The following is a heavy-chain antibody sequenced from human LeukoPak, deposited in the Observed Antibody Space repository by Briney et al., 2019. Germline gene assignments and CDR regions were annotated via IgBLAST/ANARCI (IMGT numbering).Heavy chain of an antibody. CDR1: GFTFSSYA. V-gene: IGHV3-23*01. Sequence: GGSLRLSCTASGFTFSSYAMSWVRQAPGKGLEWVSVVGVSGGITYYADSVKGRFTISRDNSKNTLYLQMNSLRAGDTAVYYCARGSGWYLVYWGQGTLVTVSS. CDR2: VGVSGGIT. D-gene: IGHD6-19*01. J-gene: IGHJ4*02. CDR3: ARGSGWYLVY.